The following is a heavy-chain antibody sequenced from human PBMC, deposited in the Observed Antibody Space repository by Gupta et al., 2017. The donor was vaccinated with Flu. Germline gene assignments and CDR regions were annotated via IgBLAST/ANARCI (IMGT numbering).Heavy chain of an antibody. CDR2: IVHNEIT. D-gene: IGHD1-20*01. V-gene: IGHV4-38-2*01. CDR3: ARGYNWNFDS. CDR1: GYSIRNGHY. Sequence: QVQLQESGPGLVKPSETLSLTCGVSGYSIRNGHYWGWIRQPPGKGLQWIASIVHNEITYHNPSLRSRMGVSVDTSKNEFSLNLTSVTAADTAVYYCARGYNWNFDSWSQGILVTVSS. J-gene: IGHJ5*01.